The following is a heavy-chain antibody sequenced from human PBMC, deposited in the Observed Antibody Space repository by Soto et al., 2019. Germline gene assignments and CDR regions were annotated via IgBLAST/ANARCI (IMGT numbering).Heavy chain of an antibody. CDR3: ARHPTVTEYYFDY. V-gene: IGHV4-59*08. J-gene: IGHJ4*02. CDR1: GVSISSSY. D-gene: IGHD4-17*01. Sequence: PSATLSLTCTFSGVSISSSYWRWILQPPGKGLEWIGLIYYSGSTNYNPSLKTLVTISVDTSKNQFSLKLSSVTAADTAVYYCARHPTVTEYYFDYWGQGTLVTVSS. CDR2: IYYSGST.